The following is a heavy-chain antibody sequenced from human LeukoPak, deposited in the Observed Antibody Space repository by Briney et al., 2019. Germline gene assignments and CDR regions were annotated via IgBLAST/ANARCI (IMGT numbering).Heavy chain of an antibody. CDR3: AREGWGYYFDF. D-gene: IGHD7-27*01. CDR2: ISYSGST. V-gene: IGHV4-59*12. Sequence: SETLSLTCTVSGGSISTYYWSWLRQPPGKGLEWIGYISYSGSTNYNPSLKTLKSRVTFSLNTSKNQFSLTLSSVTAADTAVYYCAREGWGYYFDFWGQGTLVTVSS. J-gene: IGHJ4*02. CDR1: GGSISTYY.